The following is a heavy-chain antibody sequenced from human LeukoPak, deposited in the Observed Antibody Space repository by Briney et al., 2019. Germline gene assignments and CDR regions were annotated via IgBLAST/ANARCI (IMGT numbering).Heavy chain of an antibody. Sequence: PGGSLRLXCAASGFTFSSYEMNWDRQAPGKGLEWVSYISSSGSTIYYADSVKGRFTISRDSAKNSLYLQMNSLRAEDTAVYYCARDPRSGWDYWGQGTLVTVSS. CDR2: ISSSGSTI. V-gene: IGHV3-48*03. J-gene: IGHJ4*02. CDR1: GFTFSSYE. CDR3: ARDPRSGWDY. D-gene: IGHD6-19*01.